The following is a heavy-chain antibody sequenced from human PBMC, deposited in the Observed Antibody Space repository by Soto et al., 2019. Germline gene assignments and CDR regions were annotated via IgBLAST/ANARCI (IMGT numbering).Heavy chain of an antibody. D-gene: IGHD1-1*01. CDR2: IHPSGYT. J-gene: IGHJ6*02. V-gene: IGHV4-34*01. CDR3: ARGRDEYKVGNV. CDR1: DASLWNYY. Sequence: TVSHTYAGHDASLWNYYWGWIRQSPGKGLEWIGEIHPSGYTNYNPSLESRVTMSLDTSKNQFSLKLTSVTAADTTVYYCARGRDEYKVGNVWG.